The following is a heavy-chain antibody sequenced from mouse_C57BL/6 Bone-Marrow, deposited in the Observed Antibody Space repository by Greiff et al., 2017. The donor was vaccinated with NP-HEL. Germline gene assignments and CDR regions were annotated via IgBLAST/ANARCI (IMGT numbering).Heavy chain of an antibody. CDR3: ARACYEAWCAY. CDR1: GYTFTGYW. D-gene: IGHD2-10*01. J-gene: IGHJ3*01. V-gene: IGHV1-9*01. CDR2: ILPGGGSP. Sequence: VQLQQSGAELMKPGASVKLSCTATGYTFTGYWIEWVRQTPGHGLEWIGEILPGGGSPYYTEQFKGQATFTADTSTNKAYMQISSLTTEDSAIYYCARACYEAWCAYWGQGTLVTVSA.